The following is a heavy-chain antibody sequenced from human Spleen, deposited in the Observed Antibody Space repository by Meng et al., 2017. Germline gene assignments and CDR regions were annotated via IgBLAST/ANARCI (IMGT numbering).Heavy chain of an antibody. CDR2: INAYNGDT. D-gene: IGHD1-26*01. CDR1: GYTFTTYA. Sequence: QVQLVQSGSELKKPGASVKVSCQASGYTFTTYAMNWVRQAPGQGLEWLGWINAYNGDTNYAQTLQGRVTMTTDTSTSTAYMELRSLRSDDTAVYYCARVEVGITSGDYWDQGTLVTVSS. J-gene: IGHJ4*02. V-gene: IGHV1-18*01. CDR3: ARVEVGITSGDY.